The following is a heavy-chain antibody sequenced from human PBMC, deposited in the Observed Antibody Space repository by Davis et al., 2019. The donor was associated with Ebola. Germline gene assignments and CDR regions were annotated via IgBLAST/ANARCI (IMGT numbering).Heavy chain of an antibody. CDR3: AKSGLSFGVVKYHYGMDV. CDR1: GFTFSTYS. J-gene: IGHJ6*04. V-gene: IGHV3-23*01. D-gene: IGHD3-3*01. CDR2: ISDSSDYI. Sequence: PGGSLRLSCAASGFTFSTYSMNWVRQAPGEGLEWVSSISDSSDYIYYADSVKGRFTISRDNSKKTLYLQMNSLRAEDTAVYYCAKSGLSFGVVKYHYGMDVWGKGTTVTVSS.